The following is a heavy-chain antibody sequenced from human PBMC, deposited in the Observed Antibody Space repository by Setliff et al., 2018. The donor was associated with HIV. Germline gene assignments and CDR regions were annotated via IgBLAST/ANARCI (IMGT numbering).Heavy chain of an antibody. Sequence: ESGPTLVNPTETLTLTCSVSGFSLSNARMGVSWIRQPPGKALEWLAHIFSSDEKSYSTSLKTRLTISKDPSRSQVVLTMTNVDPVDTATYYCARSFGTYYGSGSFIDSWGQGTLVTVSS. CDR1: GFSLSNARMG. D-gene: IGHD3-10*01. V-gene: IGHV2-26*01. J-gene: IGHJ4*02. CDR2: IFSSDEK. CDR3: ARSFGTYYGSGSFIDS.